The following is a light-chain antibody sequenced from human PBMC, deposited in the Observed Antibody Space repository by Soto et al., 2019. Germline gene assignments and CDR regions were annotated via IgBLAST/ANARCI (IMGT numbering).Light chain of an antibody. CDR2: SYN. J-gene: IGLJ1*01. Sequence: QSVLTQPPSASGTPGQRVTISCSGSSSNIGSNTVNWYQQLPGTAPKLLIYSYNQRPSGVPDRFSGSKSVTSASLAISGLQFDDEADYYCAAWDDSLNGYVFGTGTKVTVL. CDR3: AAWDDSLNGYV. V-gene: IGLV1-44*01. CDR1: SSNIGSNT.